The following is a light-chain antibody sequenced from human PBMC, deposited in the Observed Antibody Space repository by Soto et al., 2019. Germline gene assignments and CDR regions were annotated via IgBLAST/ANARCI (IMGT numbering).Light chain of an antibody. J-gene: IGKJ4*01. CDR2: TAS. Sequence: DIQMTQSPSSVSASVGDRVTITCRASQGISRWLAWYQQKPGQAPKLLIYTASTLHSGVPSRFSGSGSGTDFTLTISSLQPEDFETYYCQQPTTFPLTFGGGTKVEIK. V-gene: IGKV1-12*01. CDR3: QQPTTFPLT. CDR1: QGISRW.